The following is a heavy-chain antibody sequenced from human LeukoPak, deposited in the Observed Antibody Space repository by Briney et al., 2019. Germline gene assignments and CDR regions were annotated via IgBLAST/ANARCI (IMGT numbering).Heavy chain of an antibody. CDR2: IDPSTSYT. CDR1: GYSFSSYW. V-gene: IGHV5-10-1*01. CDR3: ATIPRSGSYSFDY. Sequence: GESLKISCQGSGYSFSSYWISWVRQMPGKGLEWMGRIDPSTSYTSYGPSFQGHVTISADKSMSTAYLQWSSLKASDTAMYYCATIPRSGSYSFDYWGQGTLVTVSS. J-gene: IGHJ4*02. D-gene: IGHD1-26*01.